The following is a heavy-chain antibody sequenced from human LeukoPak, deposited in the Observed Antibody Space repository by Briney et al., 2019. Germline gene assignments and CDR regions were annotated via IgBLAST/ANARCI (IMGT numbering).Heavy chain of an antibody. V-gene: IGHV3-23*01. Sequence: GGSLRLSCAASGFTFSSYAMSWVRQAPGKGLEWVSAISGSGGSTYYADSVKGRFTISRDNSKNTLYLQMNSLRTEDTAVYYCAKDAAPVLSYYYYGMDVWGQGTTVTVSS. D-gene: IGHD2-15*01. CDR2: ISGSGGST. CDR1: GFTFSSYA. CDR3: AKDAAPVLSYYYYGMDV. J-gene: IGHJ6*02.